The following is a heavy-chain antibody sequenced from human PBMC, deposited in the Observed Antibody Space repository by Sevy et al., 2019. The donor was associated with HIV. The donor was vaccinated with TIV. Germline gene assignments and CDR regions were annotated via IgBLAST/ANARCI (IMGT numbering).Heavy chain of an antibody. CDR2: FDPEDGET. Sequence: ASVKVSCKVSGYTLTELSMHWVRQAPGKGLEWMGGFDPEDGETIYAQKFQGRVTMTGDTSTDTAYMELTSLRSEDTAVYYCATSDDSSGFDYWGQGTLVTVSS. CDR1: GYTLTELS. V-gene: IGHV1-24*01. J-gene: IGHJ4*02. CDR3: ATSDDSSGFDY. D-gene: IGHD3-22*01.